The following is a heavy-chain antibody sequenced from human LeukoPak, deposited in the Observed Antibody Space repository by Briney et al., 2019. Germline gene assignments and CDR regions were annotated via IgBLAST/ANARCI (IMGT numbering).Heavy chain of an antibody. CDR3: VRGSTLRHYQY. CDR2: IYYSGST. CDR1: GGSISSSTYY. J-gene: IGHJ4*02. Sequence: SETLSLTCTVSGGSISSSTYYWGWIRRPPGRGLEWIGSIYYSGSTYYSPSLKSRVTVSVDTSKNQFSLKLSSVTAADTAVYYCVRGSTLRHYQYWGQGTLVTVSS. V-gene: IGHV4-39*01. D-gene: IGHD3-16*01.